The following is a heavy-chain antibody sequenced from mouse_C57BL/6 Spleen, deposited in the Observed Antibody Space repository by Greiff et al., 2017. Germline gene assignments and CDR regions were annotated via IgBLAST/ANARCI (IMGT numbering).Heavy chain of an antibody. CDR3: TTDSITREDY. CDR2: IDPENGDT. V-gene: IGHV14-4*01. J-gene: IGHJ2*01. CDR1: GFNIKDDY. Sequence: VQLKQSGAELVRPGASVKLSCTASGFNIKDDYMHWVKQRPEQGLEWIGWIDPENGDTEYASKFQGKATITADTSSNTAYLQLSSLTSEDTAVYYCTTDSITREDYWGQGTTLTVSS. D-gene: IGHD1-1*01.